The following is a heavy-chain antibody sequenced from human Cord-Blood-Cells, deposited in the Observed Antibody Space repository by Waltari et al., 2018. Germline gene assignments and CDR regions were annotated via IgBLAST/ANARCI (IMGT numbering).Heavy chain of an antibody. V-gene: IGHV1-3*01. CDR1: GYTFTSYA. D-gene: IGHD7-27*01. CDR3: ARLGLGMNWFDP. J-gene: IGHJ5*02. CDR2: INAGNCNT. Sequence: QVQLVQSGAEVKKPGASVKVSCKASGYTFTSYAMHWVRQSPGQRLEWMGWINAGNCNTKYSHKFQGRVTITRDTSASTAYMELSSLRSEDTAVYYCARLGLGMNWFDPLGQGTLVTVSS.